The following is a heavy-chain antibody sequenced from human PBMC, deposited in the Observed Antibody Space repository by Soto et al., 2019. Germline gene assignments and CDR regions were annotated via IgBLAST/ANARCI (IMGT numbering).Heavy chain of an antibody. V-gene: IGHV3-33*01. CDR3: ARDQYSTGRWVDH. CDR2: VWYDGSNK. CDR1: GFTFSLYG. Sequence: QVQLVESGGGVVQPGRSLRLSCVASGFTFSLYGMHWVRQAPGKGLEWVAVVWYDGSNKNYADSVKGRFTISRDNSKNTLYLQMNSLRVEDTAVYYCARDQYSTGRWVDHWGQGSLVTVSS. J-gene: IGHJ4*02. D-gene: IGHD6-25*01.